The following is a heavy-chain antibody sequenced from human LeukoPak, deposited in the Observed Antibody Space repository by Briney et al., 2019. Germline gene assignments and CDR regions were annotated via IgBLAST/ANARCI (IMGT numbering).Heavy chain of an antibody. D-gene: IGHD4-11*01. CDR2: IKQDGSEK. CDR3: VRDAAYSAFNM. Sequence: PGGSLRLSCAASGFTLSSYWMSWVRQAPGKGLEWVANIKQDGSEKYYVDSVKGRFTISRDNAKNSLYLQMNSLRDEDTAVYYCVRDAAYSAFNMWGQGTMVTVSS. V-gene: IGHV3-7*01. CDR1: GFTLSSYW. J-gene: IGHJ3*02.